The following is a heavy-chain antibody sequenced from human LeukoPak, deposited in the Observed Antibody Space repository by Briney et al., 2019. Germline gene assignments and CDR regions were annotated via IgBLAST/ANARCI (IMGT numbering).Heavy chain of an antibody. V-gene: IGHV1-8*02. CDR1: GYTFTGYY. CDR2: MNPNSGNT. J-gene: IGHJ5*02. Sequence: ASVKVSCKASGYTFTGYYMHWVRQATGQGLEWMGWMNPNSGNTGYAQKFQGRVTMTRNTSVSTAYMELSSLRSEDTAVYYCARAGYYTTTVATILGWFDPWGQGTLVTVSS. D-gene: IGHD4-17*01. CDR3: ARAGYYTTTVATILGWFDP.